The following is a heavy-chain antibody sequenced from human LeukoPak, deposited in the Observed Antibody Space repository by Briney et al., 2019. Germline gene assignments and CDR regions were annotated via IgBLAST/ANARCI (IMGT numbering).Heavy chain of an antibody. J-gene: IGHJ4*02. CDR3: ARNDYGDYEAADPSDY. CDR2: IYYSGST. CDR1: GGSISSYY. V-gene: IGHV4-59*12. Sequence: PSETLSLTCTVSGGSISSYYWSWIRQPPGKGLEWIGYIYYSGSTNYNPSLKSRVTISVDTSKNQFSLKLSSVTAADTAVYYCARNDYGDYEAADPSDYWGQGTLVTVSS. D-gene: IGHD4-17*01.